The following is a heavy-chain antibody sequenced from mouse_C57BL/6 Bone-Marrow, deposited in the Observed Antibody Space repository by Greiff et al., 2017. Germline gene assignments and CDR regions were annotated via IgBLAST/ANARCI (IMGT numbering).Heavy chain of an antibody. CDR2: ISSGGSYT. D-gene: IGHD2-2*01. CDR1: GFTFSSYG. CDR3: ARQDYAYPYYFDY. Sequence: EVQLVESGGDLVKPGGSLKLSCAASGFTFSSYGMSWVRQTPDKRLEWVATISSGGSYTYYPDSVKGRFTISRDNAKNTLYLQMSSLKSEDTAMYYCARQDYAYPYYFDYWGQGTTLTVSS. J-gene: IGHJ2*01. V-gene: IGHV5-6*01.